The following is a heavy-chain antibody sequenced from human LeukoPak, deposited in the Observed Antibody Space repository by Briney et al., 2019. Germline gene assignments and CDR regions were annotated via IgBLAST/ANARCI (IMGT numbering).Heavy chain of an antibody. J-gene: IGHJ6*02. CDR2: INPNSGGT. CDR1: GYTFTSYY. V-gene: IGHV1-2*06. CDR3: ARNYYDSSGYYRYYYGMDV. Sequence: ASVKVSCKASGYTFTSYYMHWVRQTPGQGLEWMGRINPNSGGTNYAQKFQGRVTMTRDTSISTAYMELSRLRSDDTAVYYCARNYYDSSGYYRYYYGMDVWGQGTTVTVSS. D-gene: IGHD3-22*01.